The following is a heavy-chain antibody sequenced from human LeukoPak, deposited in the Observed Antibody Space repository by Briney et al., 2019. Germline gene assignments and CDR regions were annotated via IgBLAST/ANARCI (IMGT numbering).Heavy chain of an antibody. CDR3: ARDMGYYDSSGYYGFDY. CDR2: TYYRSKWYN. V-gene: IGHV6-1*01. D-gene: IGHD3-22*01. CDR1: GDSVSSNSAA. J-gene: IGHJ4*02. Sequence: SQTLSLTCAISGDSVSSNSAAWNWIRQSPSRGLEWLGRTYYRSKWYNDYAVSVKSRITINPDTSKNQFSLQLNSVTPEDTAVYYCARDMGYYDSSGYYGFDYWGQGTLVTVSS.